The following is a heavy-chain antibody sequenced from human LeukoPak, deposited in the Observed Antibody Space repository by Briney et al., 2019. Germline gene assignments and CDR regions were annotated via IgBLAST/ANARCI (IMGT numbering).Heavy chain of an antibody. Sequence: SETLSLTCTVSGGSISSYYWSWIRQPPGKGLEWIGYIYYSGGTNYNPSLKSRVTVSVDTSKNQFSLKLSSVTAADTAVYYCARQALTTSYYYAMDVWGKGTTVTVSS. V-gene: IGHV4-59*01. CDR2: IYYSGGT. CDR3: ARQALTTSYYYAMDV. D-gene: IGHD4-11*01. J-gene: IGHJ6*04. CDR1: GGSISSYY.